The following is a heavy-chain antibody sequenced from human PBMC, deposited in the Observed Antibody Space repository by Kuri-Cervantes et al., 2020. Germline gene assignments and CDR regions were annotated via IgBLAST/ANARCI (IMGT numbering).Heavy chain of an antibody. V-gene: IGHV3-7*01. Sequence: GGSLRLSCAASGFTFSSYWMSWVRQAPGKGLEWVANIKQDGSEKYYVDSVKGRFTISRDNAKNSLYLQMNSLRAEDTAVYYCARDGGTYCSGGSCYRAEYFQHWGQGTLVTVSS. CDR3: ARDGGTYCSGGSCYRAEYFQH. CDR1: GFTFSSYW. D-gene: IGHD2-15*01. J-gene: IGHJ1*01. CDR2: IKQDGSEK.